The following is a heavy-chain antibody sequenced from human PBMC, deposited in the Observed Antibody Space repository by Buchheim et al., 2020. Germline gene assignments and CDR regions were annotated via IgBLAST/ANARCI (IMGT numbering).Heavy chain of an antibody. J-gene: IGHJ6*02. CDR3: AREYGVTTLLYYYGMDV. D-gene: IGHD4-11*01. Sequence: QLQLQESGPGLVKPSETLSLTCTVSGGSISSSSYYWGWIRQPPGKGLEWIGSIYYSGSTYYNPSLKSRVTISVDTSKNQLSLKLSSVTAADTAVYYCAREYGVTTLLYYYGMDVWGQGTT. V-gene: IGHV4-39*07. CDR1: GGSISSSSYY. CDR2: IYYSGST.